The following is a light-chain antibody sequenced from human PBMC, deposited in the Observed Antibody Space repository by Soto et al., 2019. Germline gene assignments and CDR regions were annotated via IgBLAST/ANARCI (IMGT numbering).Light chain of an antibody. V-gene: IGLV1-44*01. CDR3: ASWDDSLNAWV. Sequence: QSVLTQPPSASGTPGQRVTISCSGSTSNIGSNIVNWYQQLPGTAPKLLIYTNNQRPSGVPKRFSGSKSGTSASLGISGLQSEDEADYSCASWDDSLNAWVFGGGTKLTV. CDR1: TSNIGSNI. CDR2: TNN. J-gene: IGLJ3*02.